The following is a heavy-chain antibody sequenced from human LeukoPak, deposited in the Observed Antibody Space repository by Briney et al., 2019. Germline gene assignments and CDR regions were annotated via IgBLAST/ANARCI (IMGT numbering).Heavy chain of an antibody. V-gene: IGHV1-8*01. CDR3: ARGSSYYYDMAWFDP. Sequence: ASVKVSCKASGYTFTSYDINWVRQATGHGIEWKGWMNPNSGNTGYAQKFQGRVTMTRNTSISTAYMELSSLRSEDTAVYYCARGSSYYYDMAWFDPWGQGTLVTVSS. J-gene: IGHJ5*02. CDR1: GYTFTSYD. CDR2: MNPNSGNT. D-gene: IGHD3-22*01.